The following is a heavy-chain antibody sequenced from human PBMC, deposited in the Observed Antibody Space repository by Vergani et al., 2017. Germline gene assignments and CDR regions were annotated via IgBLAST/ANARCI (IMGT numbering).Heavy chain of an antibody. J-gene: IGHJ6*02. CDR2: ISSSSSTI. Sequence: EVKLVESGGGLVQPGRSLRLSCAASGFTFSSYNFNWVRQAPGKGLEWVSYISSSSSTIYYADSVKGRFTISRDNAKNSLYLQMNSLRAEDTAVYYCARDAGLVIVDVWGQGTTVTVSS. CDR1: GFTFSSYN. D-gene: IGHD3-9*01. CDR3: ARDAGLVIVDV. V-gene: IGHV3-48*01.